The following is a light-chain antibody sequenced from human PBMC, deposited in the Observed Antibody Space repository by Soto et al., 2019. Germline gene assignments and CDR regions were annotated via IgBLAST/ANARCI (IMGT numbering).Light chain of an antibody. J-gene: IGKJ5*01. Sequence: EIVLTQSPATLSLSPGERATLSCRASQSVSSYFAWYQQKPGQAPRLLLYDASNRATGIPARFSGSGSGTDVTLTISSLEPEDFAVYYCQQRSNWPGIAFGQGTRLEIK. V-gene: IGKV3-11*01. CDR2: DAS. CDR3: QQRSNWPGIA. CDR1: QSVSSY.